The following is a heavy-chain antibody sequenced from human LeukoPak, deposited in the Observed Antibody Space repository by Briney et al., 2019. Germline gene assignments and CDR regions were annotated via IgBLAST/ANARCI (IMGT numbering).Heavy chain of an antibody. Sequence: SETLSLTCTVSGGSISSYYWSWIRQPPGKGLEWIGEINHSGSSNYNPSLKSRVTISVDTSKNQFSLKLSSVTAADTAVYYCARGGDNWKQKYNWFDPWGQGTLVTVSS. CDR3: ARGGDNWKQKYNWFDP. J-gene: IGHJ5*02. D-gene: IGHD1-1*01. V-gene: IGHV4-34*01. CDR1: GGSISSYY. CDR2: INHSGSS.